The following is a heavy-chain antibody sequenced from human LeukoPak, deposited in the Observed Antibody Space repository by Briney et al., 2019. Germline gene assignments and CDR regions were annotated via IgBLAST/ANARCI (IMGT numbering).Heavy chain of an antibody. V-gene: IGHV4-59*08. J-gene: IGHJ6*03. D-gene: IGHD3-9*01. Sequence: SETLSLTCTVSGRSISSYYWSWIRQPPGKGLEWIGYIYYSGSTNYNPSLKSRVTISVDTSKNQFSLNLTSVTAADTAVYYCARVRYFYMDVWGKGTTVTVSS. CDR2: IYYSGST. CDR1: GRSISSYY. CDR3: ARVRYFYMDV.